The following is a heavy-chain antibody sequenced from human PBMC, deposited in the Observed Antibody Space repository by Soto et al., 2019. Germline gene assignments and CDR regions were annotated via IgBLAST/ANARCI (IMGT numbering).Heavy chain of an antibody. CDR2: IYYSGST. CDR3: SSHPSVFWFDP. D-gene: IGHD1-26*01. CDR1: GGSISSSSYF. J-gene: IGHJ5*02. Sequence: QLQLQESGPGLVKPSETLSLTCTVSGGSISSSSYFWGWIRQPPGKGLEWIGSIYYSGSTYYNPSIKILVTVSLDTSNNQFSLKLVSVTAADTAVHSCSSHPSVFWFDPRGQRTLVTVSS. V-gene: IGHV4-39*01.